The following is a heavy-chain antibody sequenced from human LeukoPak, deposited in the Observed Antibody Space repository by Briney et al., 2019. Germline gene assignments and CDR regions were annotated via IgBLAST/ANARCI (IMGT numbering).Heavy chain of an antibody. CDR1: GYSFTSYW. CDR2: FFLGDSDT. V-gene: IGHV5-51*01. CDR3: ARQWLGYYDSSGPGTLGY. J-gene: IGHJ4*02. D-gene: IGHD3-22*01. Sequence: PGESLKISCKGSGYSFTSYWIGWVRQMPGKGLGGMGIFFLGDSDTRYSPSFQGQVTISADKSISTAYLQWSSLKASDTAMYYCARQWLGYYDSSGPGTLGYWGQGTLVTVSS.